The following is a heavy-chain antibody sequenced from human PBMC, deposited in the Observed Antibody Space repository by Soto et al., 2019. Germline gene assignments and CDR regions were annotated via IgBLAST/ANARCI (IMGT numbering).Heavy chain of an antibody. CDR2: ISSSSSST. J-gene: IGHJ4*02. CDR1: EFTFSSYS. V-gene: IGHV3-21*04. D-gene: IGHD5-12*01. CDR3: AKDPYSGYDADVDY. Sequence: PGGSLRLSCASSEFTFSSYSMNWVRQAPGKGLEWVSSISSSSSSTYYADSVKGRFTISRDNAKNTLYLQMNSLRAEDTAVYYCAKDPYSGYDADVDYWGQGTLVTVSS.